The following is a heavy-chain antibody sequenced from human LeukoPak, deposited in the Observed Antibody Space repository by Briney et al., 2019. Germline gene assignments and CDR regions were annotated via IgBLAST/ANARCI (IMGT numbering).Heavy chain of an antibody. V-gene: IGHV3-7*01. Sequence: PGGSLRLSCAASGFTFSTYWMSWVRQAPGKGLEWVANIKQDGSKRYYVDSVKGRFTISRDNAKNSLYLQMSTLRAEDTAVYYCARDLVAGALDYWGQGTPVTVSS. CDR1: GFTFSTYW. D-gene: IGHD6-19*01. CDR3: ARDLVAGALDY. J-gene: IGHJ4*02. CDR2: IKQDGSKR.